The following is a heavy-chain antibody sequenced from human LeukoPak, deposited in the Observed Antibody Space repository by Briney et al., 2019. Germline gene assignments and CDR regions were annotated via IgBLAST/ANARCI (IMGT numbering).Heavy chain of an antibody. CDR3: ARADLSFSPDY. CDR1: GYTLTELS. CDR2: FEPEDGET. J-gene: IGHJ4*02. D-gene: IGHD1-26*01. Sequence: GASVKVSCKVSGYTLTELSMHWVRQAPGKGLEWMGGFEPEDGETIYAQKFQGRVTITADESTSTAYMELSSLRSEDTAVYYCARADLSFSPDYWGQGTLVTVSS. V-gene: IGHV1-24*01.